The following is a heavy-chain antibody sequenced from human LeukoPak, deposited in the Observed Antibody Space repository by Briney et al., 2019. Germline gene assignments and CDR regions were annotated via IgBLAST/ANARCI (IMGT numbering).Heavy chain of an antibody. Sequence: SETLSLTCAVYGGSFSGYYWSWIRQPPGKGLEWIGEINHSGSTNYNPSLKSRVTISVDTSKNQFSLKLNSVTAADTAVYYCARGKPGYAFDIWGQGTMVAVPS. CDR1: GGSFSGYY. CDR3: ARGKPGYAFDI. CDR2: INHSGST. V-gene: IGHV4-34*01. J-gene: IGHJ3*02. D-gene: IGHD1-14*01.